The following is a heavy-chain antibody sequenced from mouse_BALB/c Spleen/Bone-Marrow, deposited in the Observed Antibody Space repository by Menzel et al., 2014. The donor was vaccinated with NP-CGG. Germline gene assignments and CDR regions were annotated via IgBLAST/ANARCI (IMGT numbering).Heavy chain of an antibody. Sequence: VQLQQSGAELVKPGASVKLSCTASGFNIKDTHMHWVKQGPEQGLEWIGRIDPANGHTKYDPNFQGKATITADTSSNTAYLQLSSLTSEDTAVYYCSRDYGGTAWFACWGHGTLVTVSA. CDR3: SRDYGGTAWFAC. CDR2: IDPANGHT. V-gene: IGHV14-3*02. J-gene: IGHJ3*01. D-gene: IGHD1-1*01. CDR1: GFNIKDTH.